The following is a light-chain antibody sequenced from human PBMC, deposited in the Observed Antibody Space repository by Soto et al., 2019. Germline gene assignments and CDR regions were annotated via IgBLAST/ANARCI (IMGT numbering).Light chain of an antibody. J-gene: IGKJ4*01. Sequence: IQMTQSASSLSASLGDRVTITWRASQGIRNDLGWYQQKTGKAPKRLIYAASSLQSGVPSRFSGSLYGTDFNLTISSLQTEDFATYYCLQDYSYPLTFGGGTKVDIK. CDR2: AAS. CDR1: QGIRND. V-gene: IGKV1-6*01. CDR3: LQDYSYPLT.